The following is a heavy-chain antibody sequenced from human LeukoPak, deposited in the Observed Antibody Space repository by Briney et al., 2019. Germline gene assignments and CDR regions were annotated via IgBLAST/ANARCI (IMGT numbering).Heavy chain of an antibody. CDR1: GGSTSSYY. V-gene: IGHV4-59*08. CDR2: IYYSGST. CDR3: ARLKLYFDFSTGNHYYFDS. J-gene: IGHJ4*01. D-gene: IGHD3-3*01. Sequence: SETLSLTCSVSGGSTSSYYWSWIRQPPGKQLEWIGYIYYSGSTNYNPSLKSRVTTSIDTSKNQFSLNLTSVTAADTAVYYCARLKLYFDFSTGNHYYFDSWGQGTLVIVSS.